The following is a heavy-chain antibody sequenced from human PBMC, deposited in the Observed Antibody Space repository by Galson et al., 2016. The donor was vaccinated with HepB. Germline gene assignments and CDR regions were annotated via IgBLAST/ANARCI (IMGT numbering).Heavy chain of an antibody. Sequence: SETLSLTCSVSGSSISSRSYYWGWIRQPAGKGLEWLGSIFYDGRPYYNPSLKSRVTIFLDTSKNQFSLKLSSVTAADTAVYYCTRHMDIEDFDYWGQGTLATVST. CDR1: GSSISSRSYY. CDR2: IFYDGRP. V-gene: IGHV4-39*01. J-gene: IGHJ4*02. CDR3: TRHMDIEDFDY. D-gene: IGHD3-10*01.